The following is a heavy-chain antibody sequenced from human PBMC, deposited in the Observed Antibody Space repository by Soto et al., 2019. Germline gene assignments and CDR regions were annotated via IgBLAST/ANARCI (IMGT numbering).Heavy chain of an antibody. J-gene: IGHJ4*02. CDR2: IDSDGDT. Sequence: EVQLVESGGGLVQPGGSLRLSCATSGFPVRSNYMSWVRQAPGKGLEWVSLIDSDGDTYYADSVKGRFTISRDNSKNTLYLQMNSLRAEDTAVYYCARGHYTSPPGYFDYWGQGTLVTVSS. V-gene: IGHV3-66*01. D-gene: IGHD2-2*02. CDR3: ARGHYTSPPGYFDY. CDR1: GFPVRSNY.